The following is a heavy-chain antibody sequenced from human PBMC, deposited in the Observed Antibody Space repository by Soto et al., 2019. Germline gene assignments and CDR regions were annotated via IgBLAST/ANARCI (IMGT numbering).Heavy chain of an antibody. J-gene: IGHJ6*02. Sequence: GGSLRLSCAASGSTFSSYGMHWVRQAPGKGLEWVAVIWYDGSNKYYADSVKGRFTISRDNSKNTLYLQMNSLRAEDTAVYYCARSGGYCSSTSCYTDGMDVWGQGTTVTVSS. CDR2: IWYDGSNK. V-gene: IGHV3-33*01. D-gene: IGHD2-2*02. CDR1: GSTFSSYG. CDR3: ARSGGYCSSTSCYTDGMDV.